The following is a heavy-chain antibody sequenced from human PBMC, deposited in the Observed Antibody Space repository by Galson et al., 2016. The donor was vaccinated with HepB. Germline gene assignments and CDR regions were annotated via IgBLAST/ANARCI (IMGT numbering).Heavy chain of an antibody. CDR3: ARGDGWPPSD. V-gene: IGHV4-59*02. J-gene: IGHJ4*02. Sequence: SETLSLTCTVSGVSVSNSYWWSWIRQSPGKGPEWIGFIHNTEGTNYNPSLKSRVTISVDTSKNQFSLKVNSVTAADTAVYYCARGDGWPPSDWGQGAQVTVSS. D-gene: IGHD2-15*01. CDR2: IHNTEGT. CDR1: GVSVSNSYW.